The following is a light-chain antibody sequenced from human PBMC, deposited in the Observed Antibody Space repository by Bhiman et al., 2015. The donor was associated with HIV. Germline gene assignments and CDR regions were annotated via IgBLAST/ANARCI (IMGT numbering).Light chain of an antibody. CDR2: SNN. Sequence: QSVLTQPPSVSGAPGQRVTISCTGSSSNIGAGYDVHWYQHLPGTAPKLLIYSNNKRPSGVPDRFSTSKSGTSASLAISGLRSEDEADYYCAAWDDSLSGHVVFGGGTKLTVL. CDR1: SSNIGAGYD. V-gene: IGLV1-50*01. CDR3: AAWDDSLSGHVV. J-gene: IGLJ2*01.